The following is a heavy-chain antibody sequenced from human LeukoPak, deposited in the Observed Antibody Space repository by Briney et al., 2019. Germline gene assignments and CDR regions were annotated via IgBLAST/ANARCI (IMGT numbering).Heavy chain of an antibody. Sequence: GGSLRLSCAASGFTFRTYWMSWVRQAPGKGLEWVSFVSGSDNTYYAESAKGRFTISRDNSKNTLYLQMNSLRAEDTAIYYCVKDGWSDWGQGTLVTVSS. CDR3: VKDGWSD. J-gene: IGHJ4*02. V-gene: IGHV3-23*01. CDR2: VSGSDNT. D-gene: IGHD2-15*01. CDR1: GFTFRTYW.